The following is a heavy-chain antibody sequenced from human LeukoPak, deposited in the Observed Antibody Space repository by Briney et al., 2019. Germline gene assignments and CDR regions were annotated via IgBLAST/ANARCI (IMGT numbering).Heavy chain of an antibody. CDR3: ASRGTYYDYVWGSYRYDGPFYY. J-gene: IGHJ4*02. CDR1: GFTFSSYW. D-gene: IGHD3-16*02. V-gene: IGHV3-7*01. CDR2: IKQDGSEK. Sequence: PGGSLRLSCAASGFTFSSYWMSWVRQAPGKGLEWVANIKQDGSEKYYVDSVKGRFTISRDNAKNSLYLQMNSLRAEDTAVYYCASRGTYYDYVWGSYRYDGPFYYWGQGTLVTVSS.